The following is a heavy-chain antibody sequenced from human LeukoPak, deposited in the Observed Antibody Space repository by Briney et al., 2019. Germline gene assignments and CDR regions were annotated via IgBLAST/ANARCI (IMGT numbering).Heavy chain of an antibody. Sequence: SETLSLTCTVSGGPISSPYWSWIRQPAGKGLEWIGRIYTSGGTNYSPSLKSRVSMSVDTSKNQFSLKLSSVTAADTAVCYCASGQRNSGTFDIWGQGTMVTVSS. V-gene: IGHV4-4*07. J-gene: IGHJ3*02. CDR3: ASGQRNSGTFDI. CDR2: IYTSGGT. CDR1: GGPISSPY. D-gene: IGHD6-25*01.